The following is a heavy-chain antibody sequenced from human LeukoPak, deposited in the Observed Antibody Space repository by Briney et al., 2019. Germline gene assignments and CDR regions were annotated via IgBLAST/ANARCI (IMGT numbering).Heavy chain of an antibody. D-gene: IGHD2-15*01. CDR1: GFTFSSYS. J-gene: IGHJ3*02. V-gene: IGHV3-21*01. CDR2: ISSSSSYI. CDR3: ARDSPGSAFDI. Sequence: GGSLRLSCAASGFTFSSYSMNWVRQAPGKGLEWVSSISSSSSYIYYADSVKGRFTTSRDNAKNSLYLQMNSLRAEDTAVYYCARDSPGSAFDIWGQGTMVTVSS.